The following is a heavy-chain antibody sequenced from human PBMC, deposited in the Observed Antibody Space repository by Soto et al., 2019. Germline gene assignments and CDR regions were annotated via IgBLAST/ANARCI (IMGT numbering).Heavy chain of an antibody. CDR3: ARVDFWSGYNLDY. CDR2: IYYSGST. Sequence: SETLSLTCTVSGGSISSSSYYWGWIRQPPGKGLEWIGSIYYSGSTYYNPSLKSRVTISVDTSKNQFSLKLSSVTAADTAVYYCARVDFWSGYNLDYWGQGTLVTVS. D-gene: IGHD3-3*01. J-gene: IGHJ4*02. CDR1: GGSISSSSYY. V-gene: IGHV4-39*01.